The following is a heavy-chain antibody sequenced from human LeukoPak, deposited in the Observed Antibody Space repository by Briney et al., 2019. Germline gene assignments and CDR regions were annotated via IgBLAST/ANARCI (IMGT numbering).Heavy chain of an antibody. CDR2: ISSSSSYI. D-gene: IGHD3-9*01. V-gene: IGHV3-21*01. Sequence: GGSLRLSCAASGFTFSSYSMNWVRQAPGKGLEWVSSISSSSSYIYYADSVKGRFTISRDNAKNSLYLQMNSLRAEDTAVYYCARGLRYFDWLYGGDYWGQGTLVTVSS. CDR1: GFTFSSYS. CDR3: ARGLRYFDWLYGGDY. J-gene: IGHJ4*02.